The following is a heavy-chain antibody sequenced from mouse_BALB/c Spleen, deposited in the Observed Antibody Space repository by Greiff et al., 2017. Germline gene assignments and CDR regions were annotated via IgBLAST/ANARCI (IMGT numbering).Heavy chain of an antibody. J-gene: IGHJ4*01. CDR2: ISSGSSTI. CDR3: ARGEDYGSSSYAMDY. D-gene: IGHD1-1*01. CDR1: GFTFSSFG. V-gene: IGHV5-17*02. Sequence: DVKLVESGGGLVQPGGSRKLSCAASGFTFSSFGMHWVRQAPEKGLEWVAYISSGSSTIYYADTVKGRFTISRDNPKNTLFLQMTSLRSEDTAMYYCARGEDYGSSSYAMDYWGQGTSVTVSS.